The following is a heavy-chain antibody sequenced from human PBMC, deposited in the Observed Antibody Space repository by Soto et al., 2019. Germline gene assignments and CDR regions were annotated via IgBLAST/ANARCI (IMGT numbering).Heavy chain of an antibody. CDR1: GGTFSSYA. CDR2: IIPIFGTA. V-gene: IGHV1-69*12. J-gene: IGHJ4*02. Sequence: QVQLVQSGAEVKKPGSSVKVSCKASGGTFSSYAISWVRQAPGQGLEWMGGIIPIFGTANYAQKFQGRVRIXAXVSTSTAYMELSSLRSEDTAVYYCAARSSGYYQFDYWGQGTLVTVSS. CDR3: AARSSGYYQFDY. D-gene: IGHD3-22*01.